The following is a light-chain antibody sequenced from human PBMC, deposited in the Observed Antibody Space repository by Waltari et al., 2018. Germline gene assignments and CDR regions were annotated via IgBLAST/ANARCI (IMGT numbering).Light chain of an antibody. Sequence: DVQMTQSPSSLSASVGDRITITCRASQTINDLLAWYQQKPGKAPRLLIQKASVLESGVPSRFSGSGSGTEFILTISSLQPDDIATYYCQQCNTFSFNFGPGTTVAI. V-gene: IGKV1-5*03. CDR1: QTINDL. J-gene: IGKJ3*01. CDR3: QQCNTFSFN. CDR2: KAS.